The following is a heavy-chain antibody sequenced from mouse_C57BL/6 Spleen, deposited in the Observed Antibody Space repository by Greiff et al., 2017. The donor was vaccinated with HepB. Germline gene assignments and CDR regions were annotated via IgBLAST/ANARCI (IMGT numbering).Heavy chain of an antibody. J-gene: IGHJ3*01. D-gene: IGHD3-2*02. CDR1: GYAFTNYL. V-gene: IGHV1-54*01. CDR2: INPGSGGT. Sequence: VQLQQSGAELVRPGTSVKVSCKASGYAFTNYLIEWVKQRPGQGLEWIGVINPGSGGTNYNEKVKGKATLTADKSSSTAYMQLSSLTSEDSAVYFCARRGTAQASFAYWGQGTLVTVSA. CDR3: ARRGTAQASFAY.